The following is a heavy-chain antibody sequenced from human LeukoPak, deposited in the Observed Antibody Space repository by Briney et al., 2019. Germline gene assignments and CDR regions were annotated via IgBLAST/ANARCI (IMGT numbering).Heavy chain of an antibody. J-gene: IGHJ5*02. CDR2: IYWDDDK. V-gene: IGHV2-5*02. CDR1: GFSLSTSGVG. Sequence: SGPTLVNPIQTLTLICTFSGFSLSTSGVGVGWIRQPPGKALEWLALIYWDDDKRYSPSLKSRLTITKDTSKNQVVLTMTNMDPVDTATYYCAHHHGVDRGRDLNWFDPWGQGTLVTVSS. D-gene: IGHD3-10*01. CDR3: AHHHGVDRGRDLNWFDP.